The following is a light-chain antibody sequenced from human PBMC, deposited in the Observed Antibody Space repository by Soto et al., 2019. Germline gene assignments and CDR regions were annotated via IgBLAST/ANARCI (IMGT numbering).Light chain of an antibody. CDR3: CSYTRSNTYV. CDR2: EVR. CDR1: SSDVGTYNY. J-gene: IGLJ1*01. V-gene: IGLV2-14*01. Sequence: QSVLTQPASVSGSPGQSITISCTGTSSDVGTYNYVSWYQQHPGKAPKLMIYEVRNRPSGVSYRFSGSKSGNTASLTISGLQPEDEADYYCCSYTRSNTYVFGSGTKVTVL.